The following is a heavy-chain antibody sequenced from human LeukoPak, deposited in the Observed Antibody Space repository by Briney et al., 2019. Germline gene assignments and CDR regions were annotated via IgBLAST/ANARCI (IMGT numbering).Heavy chain of an antibody. CDR2: IYPGDSDT. D-gene: IGHD5-18*01. J-gene: IGHJ4*02. Sequence: GESLKISCKGSGYSFTSYWIDWVRQMPGKGLEWMGIIYPGDSDTRYSPSFQGQVTISADKSISTAYLQWSSLKASDTAMYYCARQMLRGYSYGYWGEPDYWGQGTLVTVSS. V-gene: IGHV5-51*01. CDR1: GYSFTSYW. CDR3: ARQMLRGYSYGYWGEPDY.